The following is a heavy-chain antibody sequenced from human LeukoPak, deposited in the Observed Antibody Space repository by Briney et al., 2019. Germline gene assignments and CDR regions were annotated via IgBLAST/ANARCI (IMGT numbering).Heavy chain of an antibody. V-gene: IGHV1-18*01. Sequence: ASVKVSCKASGYTFTSYGISWVRQAPGQGLEWMGWTSAYNGNTNYAQKLQGRVTMTTDTSTSTAYMELRSLRSEDTAVYYCARSDALWELERRRYFDYWGQGTLVTVSS. D-gene: IGHD1-1*01. CDR3: ARSDALWELERRRYFDY. J-gene: IGHJ4*02. CDR2: TSAYNGNT. CDR1: GYTFTSYG.